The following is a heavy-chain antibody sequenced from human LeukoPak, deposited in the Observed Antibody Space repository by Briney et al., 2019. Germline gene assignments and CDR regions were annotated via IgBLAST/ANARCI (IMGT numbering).Heavy chain of an antibody. CDR2: INHSGST. Sequence: SETLSLTCAVYGGSFSGYYWSWIRQPPGKGQEWIGEINHSGSTNYNPSLKSRVTISVDTSKNQFSLKLSPATAADTAVYYCARGAEYYYDSSGYDYWGQGTLVTVSS. D-gene: IGHD3-22*01. CDR1: GGSFSGYY. CDR3: ARGAEYYYDSSGYDY. V-gene: IGHV4-34*01. J-gene: IGHJ4*02.